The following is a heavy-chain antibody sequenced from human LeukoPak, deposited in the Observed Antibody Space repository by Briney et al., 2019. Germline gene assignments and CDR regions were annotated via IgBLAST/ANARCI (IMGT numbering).Heavy chain of an antibody. V-gene: IGHV4-39*01. Sequence: SEALSLTCAVSGGSISSSNYYWGWIRQPPGQGLEWIGSIYYSGNTYSNPSLKSRVTISVDTSKNQFSLKLSSVTATDTAVYYCARRRAGRDWFDPWGQGTLVTVSS. J-gene: IGHJ5*02. CDR3: ARRRAGRDWFDP. CDR2: IYYSGNT. CDR1: GGSISSSNYY. D-gene: IGHD6-19*01.